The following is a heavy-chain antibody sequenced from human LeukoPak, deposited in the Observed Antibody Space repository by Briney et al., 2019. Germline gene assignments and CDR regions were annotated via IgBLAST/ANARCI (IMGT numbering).Heavy chain of an antibody. D-gene: IGHD3-10*01. CDR1: RYTLTAYF. CDR2: IYPNSGCT. Sequence: ASVKDSRMASRYTLTAYFIHWVRQAPGRGVECVGRIYPNSGCTNYAQKFQGRVSMTRDTSIATTYMELSRLTSDDAAVYFCARDRVFLWFEETYHMDVWGKGTTVIVSS. J-gene: IGHJ6*03. CDR3: ARDRVFLWFEETYHMDV. V-gene: IGHV1-2*06.